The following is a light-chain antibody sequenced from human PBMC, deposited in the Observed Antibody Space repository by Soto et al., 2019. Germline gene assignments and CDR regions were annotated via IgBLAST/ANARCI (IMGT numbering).Light chain of an antibody. J-gene: IGKJ1*01. CDR1: QSVSSY. V-gene: IGKV3-11*01. Sequence: EIVLTQSPGTLSLSPGERATLSCRASQSVSSYLAWYQQKPGQAPRLLIYDASTRATGISARFSGRGSGKDFNLTISSLEPEDFAVYYCQQRSNWPVTFGQGTKVEVK. CDR2: DAS. CDR3: QQRSNWPVT.